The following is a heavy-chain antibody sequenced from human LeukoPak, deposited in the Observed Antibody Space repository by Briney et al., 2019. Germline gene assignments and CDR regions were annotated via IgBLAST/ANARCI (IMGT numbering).Heavy chain of an antibody. CDR3: ARGTDYYDSSGWLDP. J-gene: IGHJ5*02. CDR1: GDSLSSRHY. CDR2: IHHSGRR. D-gene: IGHD3-22*01. Sequence: SETLSLTCTVSGDSLSSRHYWDGIRQPPGRGLEWIGSIHHSGRRWYNPSLERRVTISLAKSQTQISLRVTSVTAADTAVYYCARGTDYYDSSGWLDPWGQGTLVTVSS. V-gene: IGHV4-38-2*02.